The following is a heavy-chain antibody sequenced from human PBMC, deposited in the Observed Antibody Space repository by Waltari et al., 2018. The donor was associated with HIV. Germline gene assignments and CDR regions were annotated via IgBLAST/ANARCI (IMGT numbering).Heavy chain of an antibody. J-gene: IGHJ3*02. CDR2: TYYRSKWYN. CDR1: GDSVSSNSAA. D-gene: IGHD3-16*02. V-gene: IGHV6-1*01. Sequence: QVQLQQSGPGLVKPSQTLSLTCAISGDSVSSNSAAWHWIRQSPSRGLEWLGRTYYRSKWYNDYAVSVKSRITINPDTSKNQFSLQLNSVTPEDTAVYYCARALYDYVWGSYRHDAFDIWGQGTMVTVSS. CDR3: ARALYDYVWGSYRHDAFDI.